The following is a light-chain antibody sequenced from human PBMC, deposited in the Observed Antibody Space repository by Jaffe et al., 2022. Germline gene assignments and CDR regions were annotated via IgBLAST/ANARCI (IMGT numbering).Light chain of an antibody. CDR1: TGAVTSGHY. J-gene: IGLJ3*02. Sequence: QAVVTQEPSLTVSPGGTVTLTCDSSTGAVTSGHYPYWFQQKPGQAPRTLIYDTSNKHSWTPARFSGSLLGGKAALTLSGAQPEDEAEYYCLLSYSGASKVFGGGTKLTVL. CDR3: LLSYSGASKV. V-gene: IGLV7-46*01. CDR2: DTS.